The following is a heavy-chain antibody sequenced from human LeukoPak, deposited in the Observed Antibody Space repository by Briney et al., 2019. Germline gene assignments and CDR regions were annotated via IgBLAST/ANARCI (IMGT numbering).Heavy chain of an antibody. J-gene: IGHJ4*02. V-gene: IGHV3-7*03. Sequence: GGSLRLSCAASGFTFSNYWMTWVRQAPGKGLEWVATIKQDGGQKYYVDSVKGRFTVSRDNSKNTLYLQMNSLRAEDTAVYYCAKDPDSSGWYFGAGVFDYWGQGTLVTVSS. CDR2: IKQDGGQK. D-gene: IGHD6-19*01. CDR3: AKDPDSSGWYFGAGVFDY. CDR1: GFTFSNYW.